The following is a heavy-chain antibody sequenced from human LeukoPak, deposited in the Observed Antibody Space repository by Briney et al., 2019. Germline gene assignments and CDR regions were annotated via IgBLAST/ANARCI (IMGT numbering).Heavy chain of an antibody. D-gene: IGHD2-2*01. J-gene: IGHJ5*02. Sequence: SVKVSSKASGGTFSSYAISWVRQAPGQGLEWMGGIIPIFGTANYAQKFQGRVTITADKSTSTAYMELSSLRSEDTAVYYCARDRCSSTSCYVDFDPWGQGTLVTVSS. CDR2: IIPIFGTA. V-gene: IGHV1-69*06. CDR3: ARDRCSSTSCYVDFDP. CDR1: GGTFSSYA.